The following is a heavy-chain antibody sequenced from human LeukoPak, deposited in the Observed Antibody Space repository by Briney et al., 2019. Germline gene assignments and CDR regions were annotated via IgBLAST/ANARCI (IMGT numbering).Heavy chain of an antibody. D-gene: IGHD2-2*01. CDR3: SRTYSSPTSCLSIAFAL. CDR1: GVTIYNYW. J-gene: IGHJ3*01. CDR2: INNPGSSA. Sequence: GESLKISCAASGVTIYNYWMHWVRQAPGKGLEWIARINNPGSSATYSDALKGRFTMSRDNGKKTVLLQMDVLRAEEAAIYYCSRTYSSPTSCLSIAFALWGQRRMVTASS. V-gene: IGHV3-74*03.